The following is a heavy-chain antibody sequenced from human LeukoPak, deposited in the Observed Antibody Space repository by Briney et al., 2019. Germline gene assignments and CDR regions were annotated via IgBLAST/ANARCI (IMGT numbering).Heavy chain of an antibody. V-gene: IGHV3-33*08. CDR1: GFTFSSYG. CDR3: ARDYEQLVRGNYYNGMDV. CDR2: IWYDGSNK. Sequence: GGSLRLSCAASGFTFSSYGMHWVRQAPGKGLEWVAVIWYDGSNKYYADSVKGRFTISRDNSKNTLYLQMNSLRAEDTAVYYCARDYEQLVRGNYYNGMDVWGQGTTVTVSS. D-gene: IGHD6-13*01. J-gene: IGHJ6*02.